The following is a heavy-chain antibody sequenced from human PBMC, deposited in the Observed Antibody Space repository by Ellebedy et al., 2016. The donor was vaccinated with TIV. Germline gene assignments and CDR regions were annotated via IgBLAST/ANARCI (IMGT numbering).Heavy chain of an antibody. D-gene: IGHD1-26*01. CDR2: IKQDGSEK. V-gene: IGHV3-7*01. CDR1: GFTFSSYW. Sequence: GESLKISXAASGFTFSSYWMSWVRQAPGKGLEWVDNIKQDGSEKYYVDSVKGRFTISRDNAKNSLYLQMNSLRAEDTAVYYCASSGSLDYWGQGTLVTVSS. J-gene: IGHJ4*02. CDR3: ASSGSLDY.